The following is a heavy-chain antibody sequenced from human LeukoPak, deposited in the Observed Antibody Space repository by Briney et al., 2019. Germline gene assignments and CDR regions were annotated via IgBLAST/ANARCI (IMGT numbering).Heavy chain of an antibody. CDR3: GRRKFTSPWSDP. CDR1: GDTFATSW. Sequence: PEESLKISCKGSGDTFATSWIGWVRQLPGKGLEWMGVIYPGDSRTRYSPSFQGQVTISADRSINTAYLQWSSLKASDTAMYYCGRRKFTSPWSDPWGQGTLVTVSS. CDR2: IYPGDSRT. V-gene: IGHV5-51*01. D-gene: IGHD2-2*01. J-gene: IGHJ5*02.